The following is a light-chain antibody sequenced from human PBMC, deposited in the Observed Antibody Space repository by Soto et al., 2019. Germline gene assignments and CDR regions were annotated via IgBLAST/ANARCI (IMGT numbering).Light chain of an antibody. J-gene: IGLJ2*01. CDR2: EVT. Sequence: QSVLTQPPSASGSLGQSVTISCTGTSSDVGGYNYVSWHQQHPGKAPEVMIYEVTKRPPGVPDRFSGSKSGNTASLTVSGLQAADGADYYCSSFAGGGNPVLLGGGTKLTVL. CDR1: SSDVGGYNY. V-gene: IGLV2-8*01. CDR3: SSFAGGGNPVL.